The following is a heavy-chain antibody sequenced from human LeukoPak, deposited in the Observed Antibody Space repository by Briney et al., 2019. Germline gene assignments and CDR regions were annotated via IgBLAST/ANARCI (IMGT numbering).Heavy chain of an antibody. D-gene: IGHD3-22*01. J-gene: IGHJ1*01. CDR3: ARDQNFYDKTGEGYFQH. Sequence: GGSLRLSCGVSGFNFNSYWMSWVRQAPGKGLELVAKIRRDGSEGYYVGSVKGRFTISRDNAKNSLYLQMNRLRAEDTAVYFCARDQNFYDKTGEGYFQHWGQGTLVTVSS. V-gene: IGHV3-7*01. CDR2: IRRDGSEG. CDR1: GFNFNSYW.